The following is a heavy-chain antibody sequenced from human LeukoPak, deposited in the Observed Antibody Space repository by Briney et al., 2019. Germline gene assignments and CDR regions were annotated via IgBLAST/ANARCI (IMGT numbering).Heavy chain of an antibody. V-gene: IGHV1-2*02. J-gene: IGHJ4*02. CDR3: ARDYYDSFGYPDY. D-gene: IGHD3-22*01. Sequence: EASGKVACNVSGHTFTGNYIHWDRQAPGQGLEWIGWINPNSGGTNYAQKFQGRVTMTRDTSISTAYMELSRLRSDDTAVYYCARDYYDSFGYPDYWGQGTLVTVSS. CDR2: INPNSGGT. CDR1: GHTFTGNY.